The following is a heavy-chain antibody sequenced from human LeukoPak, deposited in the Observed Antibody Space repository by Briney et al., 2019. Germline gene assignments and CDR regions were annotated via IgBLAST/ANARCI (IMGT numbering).Heavy chain of an antibody. Sequence: SETLSLTCTVSGGSISSYYWSWIRQPPGKGLEWIGYIYYSGSTNYNPSLKSRVTISVDTSKNQFSLKLSSVTAADTAVYYCARPYCSSTSCSYWYFDLWGRGTLVTVSS. V-gene: IGHV4-59*01. CDR3: ARPYCSSTSCSYWYFDL. J-gene: IGHJ2*01. D-gene: IGHD2-2*01. CDR1: GGSISSYY. CDR2: IYYSGST.